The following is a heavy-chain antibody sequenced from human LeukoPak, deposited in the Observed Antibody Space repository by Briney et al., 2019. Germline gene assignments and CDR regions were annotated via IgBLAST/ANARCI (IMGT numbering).Heavy chain of an antibody. CDR1: GYTFTSFV. V-gene: IGHV1-8*01. CDR3: ARGLGRTVMVTRGGVRFDY. D-gene: IGHD5-18*01. CDR2: MNPNRGKT. J-gene: IGHJ4*02. Sequence: VSVKVSCKASGYTFTSFVINWVRQATGQGLEWMGWMNPNRGKTGYAQKFQGRVTMTRNTSISTAYMELSSLRSEDTAVYYCARGLGRTVMVTRGGVRFDYWGQGTLVTVSS.